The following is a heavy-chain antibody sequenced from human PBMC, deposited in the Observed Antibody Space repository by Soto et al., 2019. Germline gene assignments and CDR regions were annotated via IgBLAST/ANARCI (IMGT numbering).Heavy chain of an antibody. CDR1: GGTLSSYA. V-gene: IGHV1-69*13. J-gene: IGHJ6*02. CDR2: IIPIFGTA. D-gene: IGHD3-3*01. CDR3: ARDLAYYDFWSGYQTYYYYGMDV. Sequence: GAPVKVSCKASGGTLSSYAISWVQQAPGQGLEWMGGIIPIFGTANYAQKFQGRVTITADESTSTAYMELSSLRSEDTAVYYCARDLAYYDFWSGYQTYYYYGMDVWGQGTTVTVSS.